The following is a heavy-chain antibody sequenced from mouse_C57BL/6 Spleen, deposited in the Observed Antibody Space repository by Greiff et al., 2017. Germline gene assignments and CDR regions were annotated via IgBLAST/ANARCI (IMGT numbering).Heavy chain of an antibody. CDR2: IYPGSGNT. CDR1: GYTFPDYY. V-gene: IGHV1-76*01. CDR3: ARDYYGSSPWFAY. Sequence: QVQLKESGAELVRPGASVKLSCKASGYTFPDYYINWVKQRPGQGLEWIARIYPGSGNTYYNEKFKGKATLTAEKSSSTAYMQLSSLTSEDSAVYFCARDYYGSSPWFAYWGQGTLVTVSA. D-gene: IGHD1-1*01. J-gene: IGHJ3*01.